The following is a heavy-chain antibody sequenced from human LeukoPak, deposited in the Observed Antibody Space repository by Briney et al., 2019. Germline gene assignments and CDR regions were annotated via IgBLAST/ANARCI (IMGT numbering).Heavy chain of an antibody. CDR3: ARDVHYDSSGYYFRNDAFDI. D-gene: IGHD3-22*01. Sequence: PGGSLRLSCAASGFTFSSYAMHWVRQAPGKGLEWVAVISYDGSNKYYADSVKGRFTISRDNSKNTLYLQMNSLRAEDTAVYYCARDVHYDSSGYYFRNDAFDIWGQGTMVTVSS. CDR1: GFTFSSYA. V-gene: IGHV3-30-3*01. CDR2: ISYDGSNK. J-gene: IGHJ3*02.